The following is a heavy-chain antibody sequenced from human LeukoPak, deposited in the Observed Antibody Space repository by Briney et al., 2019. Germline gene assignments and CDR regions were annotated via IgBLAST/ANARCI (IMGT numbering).Heavy chain of an antibody. CDR1: GGSISSGNW. V-gene: IGHV4-4*02. Sequence: SETLSLTCTVSGGSISSGNWWSWVRQPPGKGLQWIGEIFHSGSTNYNPSLKRRVTISVDNSKNQLSLTLTSVTAADTAVYYCAREVGGDFDALDYWGQGTLVTVSS. J-gene: IGHJ4*02. D-gene: IGHD4-17*01. CDR2: IFHSGST. CDR3: AREVGGDFDALDY.